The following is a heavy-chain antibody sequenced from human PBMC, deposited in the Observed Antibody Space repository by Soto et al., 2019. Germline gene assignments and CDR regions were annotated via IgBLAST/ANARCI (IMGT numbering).Heavy chain of an antibody. D-gene: IGHD6-6*01. V-gene: IGHV1-58*01. CDR2: IAVGSGNT. Sequence: GASVKVSCKASGFTFTSSAVQWVRQARGQRLEWIGWIAVGSGNTNYAQKFQERVTITRDMSTSTAYMELSSLRSDDTAVYYCAAEIHNSLEYRYDYWGQGTLVTVSS. CDR3: AAEIHNSLEYRYDY. J-gene: IGHJ4*02. CDR1: GFTFTSSA.